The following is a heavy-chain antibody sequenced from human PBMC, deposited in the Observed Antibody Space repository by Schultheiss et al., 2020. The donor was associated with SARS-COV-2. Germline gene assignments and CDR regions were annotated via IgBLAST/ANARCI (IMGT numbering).Heavy chain of an antibody. V-gene: IGHV3-11*05. CDR2: XSSSSSYT. CDR3: AKEPGDCSSNTPSCYMDV. Sequence: GGSLRLSCAASGFTFSDYYMSWIRQAPGKXLEWVSYXSSSSSYTNYADSVKGRFTISRDNSKNTLYLQMNSLRAEDTAIYYCAKEPGDCSSNTPSCYMDV. J-gene: IGHJ6*03. D-gene: IGHD2-2*01. CDR1: GFTFSDYY.